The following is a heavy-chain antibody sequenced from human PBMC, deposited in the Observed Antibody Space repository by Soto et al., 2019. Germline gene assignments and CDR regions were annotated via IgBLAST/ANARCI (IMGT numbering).Heavy chain of an antibody. J-gene: IGHJ6*02. CDR3: AKLLDTAMVNSLLYYYYGMDF. V-gene: IGHV3-30*18. CDR1: GFTFSSYG. CDR2: ISYDGSNK. Sequence: VGSLRLSCAASGFTFSSYGMHWVRQAPGKGLEWVSVISYDGSNKYYADSVKGRFTISRDNSKKTLYLQMNSLRAEDTAVYYCAKLLDTAMVNSLLYYYYGMDFWGQGTTVTVSS. D-gene: IGHD5-18*01.